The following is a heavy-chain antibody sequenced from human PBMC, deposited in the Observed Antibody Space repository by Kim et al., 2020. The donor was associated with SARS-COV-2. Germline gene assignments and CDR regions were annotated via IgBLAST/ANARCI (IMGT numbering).Heavy chain of an antibody. CDR2: IRGGGGGT. V-gene: IGHV3-23*01. CDR3: AVQQPAWPIDY. Sequence: GGSLRLSCAASGLTFSSYAMTWVRQAPGKGLEWVSGIRGGGGGTYYADSVKGRFTISRDNSKNTLYLQMNSLRAEDTAVYYCAVQQPAWPIDYWGQGTLVTVSS. J-gene: IGHJ4*02. D-gene: IGHD5-18*01. CDR1: GLTFSSYA.